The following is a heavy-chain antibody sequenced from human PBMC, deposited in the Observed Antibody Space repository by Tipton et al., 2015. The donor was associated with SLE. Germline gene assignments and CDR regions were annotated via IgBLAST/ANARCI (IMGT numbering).Heavy chain of an antibody. V-gene: IGHV5-51*01. CDR1: GYTFANQW. CDR2: IYPGDSDT. D-gene: IGHD4/OR15-4a*01. J-gene: IGHJ4*02. Sequence: QLVQSGAEVKKPGESLKISCKASGYTFANQWIGWVRQMPGKGLEWMGSIYPGDSDTRYSPSFQGQVTISAAKSISTAYPQWSSLKASDTAMYYCARHLSGHYGPSFDYWGQGTLVTVSS. CDR3: ARHLSGHYGPSFDY.